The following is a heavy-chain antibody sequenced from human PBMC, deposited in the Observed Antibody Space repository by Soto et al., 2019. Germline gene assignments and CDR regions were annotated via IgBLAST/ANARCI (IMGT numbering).Heavy chain of an antibody. J-gene: IGHJ5*02. CDR1: GGSISSSSYY. CDR2: IYYSGST. CDR3: ARTHQLRFDP. V-gene: IGHV4-39*07. Sequence: PSETLSLTCTVSGGSISSSSYYWGWIRQPPGKGLEWIGYIYYSGSTYYNPSLKSRVTISVDTSTNQFSLKLRSVTAADTAVYYCARTHQLRFDPWGQGTLVTVSS. D-gene: IGHD1-1*01.